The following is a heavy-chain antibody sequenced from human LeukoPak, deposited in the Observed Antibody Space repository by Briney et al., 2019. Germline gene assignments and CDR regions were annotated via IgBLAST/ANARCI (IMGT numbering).Heavy chain of an antibody. CDR1: GFTFSSYW. D-gene: IGHD6-19*01. CDR2: IKQDGSVK. CDR3: ARESSGWYYYYYGMDV. J-gene: IGHJ6*04. V-gene: IGHV3-7*03. Sequence: GGSLRLSCAASGFTFSSYWMSWVRRAPGKGLEWVANIKQDGSVKYYVDSVKGRFTISRDNAKNSLYLQMNSLRAEDTAVYYCARESSGWYYYYYGMDVWGKGTTVTVSS.